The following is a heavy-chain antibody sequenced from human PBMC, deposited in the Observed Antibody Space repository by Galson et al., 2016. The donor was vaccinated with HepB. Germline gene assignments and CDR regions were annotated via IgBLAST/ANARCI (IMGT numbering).Heavy chain of an antibody. D-gene: IGHD6-13*01. CDR2: IYPGDSDT. V-gene: IGHV5-51*01. CDR3: ARHELHSNSWYMDS. J-gene: IGHJ4*02. Sequence: KKPGESLKVSCQGSGYKFTSYWIGWVRQVPGKGLEWMGTIYPGDSDTRYSPSFQGQVTISVDKSISTAYLQWSSLKASDSAMYYCARHELHSNSWYMDSWGQGTLVTVSS. CDR1: GYKFTSYW.